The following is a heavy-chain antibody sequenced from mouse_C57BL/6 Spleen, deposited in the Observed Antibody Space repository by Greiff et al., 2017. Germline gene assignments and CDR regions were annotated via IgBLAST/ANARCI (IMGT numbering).Heavy chain of an antibody. CDR2: IDPSDSYT. J-gene: IGHJ3*01. Sequence: QVQLQQPGAELVMPGASVKLSCKASGYTFTSYWMHWVKQRPGPGLEWIGEIDPSDSYTNYNQKFKGKSTLTVDKSSSTAYMQLSSLTSEDSAVYYCARQSNYGFAYWGQGTLVTVSA. CDR3: ARQSNYGFAY. V-gene: IGHV1-69*01. D-gene: IGHD2-5*01. CDR1: GYTFTSYW.